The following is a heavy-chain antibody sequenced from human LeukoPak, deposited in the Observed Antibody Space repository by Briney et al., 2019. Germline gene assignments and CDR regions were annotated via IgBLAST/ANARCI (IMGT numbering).Heavy chain of an antibody. D-gene: IGHD3-10*01. J-gene: IGHJ6*02. Sequence: GGSLRLSCTASGFTFGDYGMSWFRQAPGKGLEWVGFIRSKAYGGTTEYAASVKSTFTISRDDSKSIAYLQMNSLKTEDTAVYYCARPDQTTMVRGASYGMDVWGQGTTVTVSS. CDR3: ARPDQTTMVRGASYGMDV. CDR2: IRSKAYGGTT. CDR1: GFTFGDYG. V-gene: IGHV3-49*03.